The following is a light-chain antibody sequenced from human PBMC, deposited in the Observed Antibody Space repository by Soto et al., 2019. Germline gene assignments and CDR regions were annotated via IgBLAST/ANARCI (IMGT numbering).Light chain of an antibody. CDR1: SSDVGGYNY. CDR3: TSYTSSSTSV. J-gene: IGLJ1*01. Sequence: QSVLTQPASVSGSPGQSITISCTGTSSDVGGYNYVSWYQQHPGKAPKLMIFEVSNRPSGVSNRFSGSKSGSTASLTISGLQAEDEADYYCTSYTSSSTSVFGTGTKLTVL. CDR2: EVS. V-gene: IGLV2-14*01.